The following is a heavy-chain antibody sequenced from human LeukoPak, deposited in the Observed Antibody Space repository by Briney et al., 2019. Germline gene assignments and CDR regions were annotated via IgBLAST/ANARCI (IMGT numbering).Heavy chain of an antibody. Sequence: PGGSLRLSCAASGFTFSSYEMNWVRQAPGKGLEWVSYISSSGSTIYYADSVKGRFTISRDNSKTTLYLQMDSLRAEDTAVYYCAKDRGYCSGSSSCNSFDYWGQGTLVTVSS. CDR1: GFTFSSYE. CDR3: AKDRGYCSGSSSCNSFDY. D-gene: IGHD2-15*01. CDR2: ISSSGSTI. V-gene: IGHV3-48*03. J-gene: IGHJ4*02.